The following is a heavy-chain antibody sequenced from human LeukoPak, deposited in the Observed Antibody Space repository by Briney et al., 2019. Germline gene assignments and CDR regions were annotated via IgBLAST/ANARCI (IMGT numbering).Heavy chain of an antibody. V-gene: IGHV3-23*01. D-gene: IGHD2-21*01. CDR2: VSYDSTRT. CDR1: GVTFSSYA. CDR3: ARPGCGGNCYYRMDV. J-gene: IGHJ6*04. Sequence: GGSLRLSCAASGVTFSSYAMSWVRQAPGKGLEWISSVSYDSTRTFYADSVKGRFAISRDNSRNTLFLQMNSLRADDTAVYYCARPGCGGNCYYRMDVWGKGTTVTVSS.